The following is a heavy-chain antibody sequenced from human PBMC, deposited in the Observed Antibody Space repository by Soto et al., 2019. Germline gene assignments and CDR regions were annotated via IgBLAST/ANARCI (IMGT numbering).Heavy chain of an antibody. Sequence: KTSETLSLTCTVSGGSISSYYWSWIRQPAGKGLEWIGRIYTSGSTNYNPSLKSRVTMSVDTSKNQFSLKLSSVTAADTAVYYCAREARYYDTTVGGDYYGMDVWGQGTTVTVSS. J-gene: IGHJ6*02. CDR1: GGSISSYY. CDR2: IYTSGST. CDR3: AREARYYDTTVGGDYYGMDV. V-gene: IGHV4-4*07. D-gene: IGHD3-22*01.